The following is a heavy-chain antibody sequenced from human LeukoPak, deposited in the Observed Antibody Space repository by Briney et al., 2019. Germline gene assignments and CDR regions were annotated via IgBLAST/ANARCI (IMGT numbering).Heavy chain of an antibody. CDR1: GFIFSDYG. Sequence: GRSLRLSCAASGFIFSDYGIHWVRQAPGKGLKWVADLSPHGNYEYYAGSVQGRFTLSRDDSKNTVYLQMNPLRDEDTAVYYCARDWIDRSLDYWGLGTLVTVSS. CDR3: ARDWIDRSLDY. V-gene: IGHV3-33*01. D-gene: IGHD2-2*03. CDR2: LSPHGNYE. J-gene: IGHJ4*02.